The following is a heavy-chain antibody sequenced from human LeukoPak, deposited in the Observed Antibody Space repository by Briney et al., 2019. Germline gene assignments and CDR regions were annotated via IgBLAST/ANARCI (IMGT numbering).Heavy chain of an antibody. Sequence: AGGSLRLSCAASGFTFRSHAMSWVRQAPGKGLEWVSAISGRGGSTYYTDSVKGRFTISRDNSKNTVLLQMNSLRVEDTAVYYCAKAREAYYDNSGIDHWGQGTLVTVSS. CDR1: GFTFRSHA. J-gene: IGHJ4*02. D-gene: IGHD3-22*01. CDR3: AKAREAYYDNSGIDH. V-gene: IGHV3-23*01. CDR2: ISGRGGST.